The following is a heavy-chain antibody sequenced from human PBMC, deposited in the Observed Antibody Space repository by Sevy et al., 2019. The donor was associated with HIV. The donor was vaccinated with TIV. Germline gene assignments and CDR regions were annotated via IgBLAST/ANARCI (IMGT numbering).Heavy chain of an antibody. CDR1: GFTFSSYA. Sequence: GGSLRLSCAASGFTFSSYAMHWVRQAPGKGLEWVAVISYDGSNKYYADSVKGRFTISRDNSKNTLYLKMNSLRAEDTAVYYCARALIQLWFYGMDVWGQGTTVTVSS. D-gene: IGHD5-18*01. CDR3: ARALIQLWFYGMDV. CDR2: ISYDGSNK. J-gene: IGHJ6*02. V-gene: IGHV3-30-3*01.